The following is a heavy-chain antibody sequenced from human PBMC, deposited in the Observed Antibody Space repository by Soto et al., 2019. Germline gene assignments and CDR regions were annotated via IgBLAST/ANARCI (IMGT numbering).Heavy chain of an antibody. D-gene: IGHD2-15*01. V-gene: IGHV1-2*04. CDR1: GYTFTGYY. CDR3: SRGDESRYGSGGSCYGFVS. Sequence: QVQLVQSGAEVKKPGASVKVSCKASGYTFTGYYMHWVRQAPGQGLEWMGWINPNSGGTNYAQKFQGWVSITRDTSISTAYMELRGLRSDDTAVYYCSRGDESRYGSGGSCYGFVSWGQGTLVTVSS. J-gene: IGHJ4*02. CDR2: INPNSGGT.